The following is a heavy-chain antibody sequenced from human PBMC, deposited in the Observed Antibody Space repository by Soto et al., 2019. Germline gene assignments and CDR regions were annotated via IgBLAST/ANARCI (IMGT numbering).Heavy chain of an antibody. CDR3: ASRGYYYGSGSTYYFDY. J-gene: IGHJ4*02. Sequence: GASVKVSCKASGYTFTGYYMHWVRQAPGQGLEWMGWINPNSGGTNYAQKFQGRVTMTRDTSISTAYMGLSRLRSDDTAVYYCASRGYYYGSGSTYYFDYWGQGTLVTVSS. D-gene: IGHD3-10*01. CDR2: INPNSGGT. CDR1: GYTFTGYY. V-gene: IGHV1-2*02.